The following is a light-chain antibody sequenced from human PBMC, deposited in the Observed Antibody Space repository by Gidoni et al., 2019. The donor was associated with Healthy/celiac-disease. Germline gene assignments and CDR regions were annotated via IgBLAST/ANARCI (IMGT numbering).Light chain of an antibody. CDR2: DAS. CDR1: QDISNY. Sequence: DIQMTQSPSSLSASVGDRVTITCQASQDISNYLNWYQQKPGKAPKLLIYDASNLETGVPSRFSGSGSGTDFTFTISSLQPEDIATYYCQQYDIXGXTKVEIK. CDR3: QQYD. V-gene: IGKV1-33*01. J-gene: IGKJ4*01.